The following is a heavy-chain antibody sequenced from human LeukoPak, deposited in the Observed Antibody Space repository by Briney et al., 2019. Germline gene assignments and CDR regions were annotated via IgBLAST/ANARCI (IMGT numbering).Heavy chain of an antibody. Sequence: GGSLRLSCAASAFTFSSYAMSWVRQAPGKGLEWVSGISYSGGSTYYADSVKGRFTISRDNSKNTLYLQMNSLRAEDTAVYYCAKRYYYMDVWGKGTTVTVSS. CDR2: ISYSGGST. V-gene: IGHV3-23*01. J-gene: IGHJ6*03. CDR3: AKRYYYMDV. CDR1: AFTFSSYA.